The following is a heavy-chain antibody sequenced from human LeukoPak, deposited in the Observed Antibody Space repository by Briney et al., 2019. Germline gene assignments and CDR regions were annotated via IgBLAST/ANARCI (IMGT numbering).Heavy chain of an antibody. CDR3: ASIAAEFSDY. V-gene: IGHV4-4*02. CDR1: GVSISGSNW. J-gene: IGHJ4*02. D-gene: IGHD6-13*01. Sequence: SGTLSPTCSVSGVSISGSNWGSGVCQPPGRGLEWIGQIYHSGSNNYNTSLKSRVTIPVEKSKKQFCLKLSSVTAADTAVYYGASIAAEFSDYWGQGTLVTVSS. CDR2: IYHSGSN.